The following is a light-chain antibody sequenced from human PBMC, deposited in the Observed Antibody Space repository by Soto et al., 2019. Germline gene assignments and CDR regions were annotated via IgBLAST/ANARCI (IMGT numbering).Light chain of an antibody. V-gene: IGLV2-8*01. Sequence: QSALTQPPSASGSPGQSVAISCTGTSSDVGGYNYVSWYQQHPGKAPKLMIYDVTKRPSGVPDRFSGSKSGNTASLTVSGLQAEEAADYYCTSSAGSDSYVFGSGTQLTVL. CDR1: SSDVGGYNY. J-gene: IGLJ7*01. CDR2: DVT. CDR3: TSSAGSDSYV.